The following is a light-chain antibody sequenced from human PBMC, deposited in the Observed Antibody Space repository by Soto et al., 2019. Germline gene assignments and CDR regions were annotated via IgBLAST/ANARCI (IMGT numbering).Light chain of an antibody. CDR1: SSDVGTYNL. J-gene: IGLJ3*02. V-gene: IGLV2-23*03. CDR3: CSYAGSSNFVL. CDR2: EGS. Sequence: QPASVSGSPGQSITISCTGTSSDVGTYNLVSWYQHHPGKAPKLMIYEGSKRPSGVSNRFSGSKSGNTASLTISGLQAEDEADYYCCSYAGSSNFVLFGGGTKLTVL.